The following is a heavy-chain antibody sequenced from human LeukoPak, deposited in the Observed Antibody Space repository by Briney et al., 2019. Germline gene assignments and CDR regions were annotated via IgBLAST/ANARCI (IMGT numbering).Heavy chain of an antibody. Sequence: PGGSLRLSCAASGFTFSSYAMSWVRQAPGKGLEWVSDISCSGGSTYYADSVKGRFTISRGNSKNTMYLQMNSLRAEDTAVYYCAKHRGWGSIPDYWGQGTLVTVSS. CDR2: ISCSGGST. J-gene: IGHJ4*02. CDR1: GFTFSSYA. V-gene: IGHV3-23*01. D-gene: IGHD2-2*02. CDR3: AKHRGWGSIPDY.